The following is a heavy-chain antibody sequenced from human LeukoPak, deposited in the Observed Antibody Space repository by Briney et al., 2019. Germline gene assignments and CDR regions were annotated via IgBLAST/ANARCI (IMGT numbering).Heavy chain of an antibody. CDR1: GYIFTNYW. CDR3: ARDDSSGYDY. Sequence: PGESLKISCKGSGYIFTNYWISWVRQLPGKGLEWMGRIDPSDSYTNYSPSFQGHVTISADKSISTAYLQWSSLKASDTAMYYCARDDSSGYDYWGQGTLVTVSS. V-gene: IGHV5-10-1*01. D-gene: IGHD3-22*01. CDR2: IDPSDSYT. J-gene: IGHJ4*02.